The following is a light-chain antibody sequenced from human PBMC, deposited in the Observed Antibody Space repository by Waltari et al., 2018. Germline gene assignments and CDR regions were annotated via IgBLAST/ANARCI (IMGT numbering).Light chain of an antibody. V-gene: IGLV9-49*03. CDR2: VGTGGLGG. CDR1: SGHRNYK. Sequence: QPVLTQPPSASASLRAPVTLTCTLSSGHRNYKVDWSQQSPGKGPRFEMRVGTGGLGGSKGDGIPDRFSVLGSGLNRYLTIKNIQEEDESDYHCGADHGSGSSFVYVFGTGTKVTVL. CDR3: GADHGSGSSFVYV. J-gene: IGLJ1*01.